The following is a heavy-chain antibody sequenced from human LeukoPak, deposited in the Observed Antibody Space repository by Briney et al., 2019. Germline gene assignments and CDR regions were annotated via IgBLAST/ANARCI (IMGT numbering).Heavy chain of an antibody. CDR1: GFTFSSYG. D-gene: IGHD5-18*01. V-gene: IGHV3-33*06. CDR3: AKGLGDTAMVTDY. J-gene: IGHJ4*02. CDR2: IWYDGSNE. Sequence: PGGSLRLSCAASGFTFSSYGMHWVRQAPGKGLEWVAVIWYDGSNEYYADSVKGRFTISRDNSKNTLYLQMNSLRAEDTAVYYCAKGLGDTAMVTDYWGQGTLVTVSS.